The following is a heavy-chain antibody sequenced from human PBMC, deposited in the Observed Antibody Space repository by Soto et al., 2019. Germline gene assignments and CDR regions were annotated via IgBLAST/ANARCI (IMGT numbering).Heavy chain of an antibody. J-gene: IGHJ4*02. CDR3: AKDISPRSYYDFWSGYYTGYFDY. V-gene: IGHV3-9*01. D-gene: IGHD3-3*01. Sequence: SLRLSCAASGFTFDDYAMHWVRQAPGKGLEWVSGLSWNSGSIGYADSVKGRFTISRDNAKNSLYLQMNSLRAEGTALYYCAKDISPRSYYDFWSGYYTGYFDYWGQGTLVTVSS. CDR1: GFTFDDYA. CDR2: LSWNSGSI.